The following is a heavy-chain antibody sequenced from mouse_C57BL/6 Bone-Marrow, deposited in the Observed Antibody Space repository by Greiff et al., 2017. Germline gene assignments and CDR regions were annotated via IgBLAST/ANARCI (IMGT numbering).Heavy chain of an antibody. Sequence: EVHLVASEGGLVQPGSSMKLSCTASGFTFSDYYMAWVRQVPEKGLEWVANINYDGSSTYYLDSLKSRFIISRDNAKNILYLQMSSLKSEDTATYYCARDPFITTVVAHWYFDVWGTGTTVTVSS. CDR3: ARDPFITTVVAHWYFDV. V-gene: IGHV5-16*01. J-gene: IGHJ1*03. D-gene: IGHD1-1*01. CDR1: GFTFSDYY. CDR2: INYDGSST.